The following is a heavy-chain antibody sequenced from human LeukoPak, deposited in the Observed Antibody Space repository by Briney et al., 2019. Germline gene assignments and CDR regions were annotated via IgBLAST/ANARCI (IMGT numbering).Heavy chain of an antibody. D-gene: IGHD6-19*01. Sequence: GGSLRLSCAASGFTFSSYTMNWVRQAPGKGLEWLSYINSSSSNISYADSVKGRFTISRDNAKNSVYLQMNSLRDEDTAVYYCARDASGWYPWGQGTLVTVSS. V-gene: IGHV3-48*02. CDR1: GFTFSSYT. J-gene: IGHJ4*02. CDR3: ARDASGWYP. CDR2: INSSSSNI.